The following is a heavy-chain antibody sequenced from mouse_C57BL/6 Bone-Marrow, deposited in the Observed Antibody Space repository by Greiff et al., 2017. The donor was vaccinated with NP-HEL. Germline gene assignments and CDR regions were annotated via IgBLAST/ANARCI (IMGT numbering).Heavy chain of an antibody. Sequence: QVQLQQPGAELVKPGASVKVSCKASGYTFTSYWMHWVKQRPGQGLEWIGRIHPSDSDTNYNQKFKGRATLTVDKSSSTAYMQLSSLTSEDSAVYDCARGYYYGSSYIMDYWGQGTSVTVSS. V-gene: IGHV1-74*01. D-gene: IGHD1-1*01. CDR2: IHPSDSDT. CDR1: GYTFTSYW. CDR3: ARGYYYGSSYIMDY. J-gene: IGHJ4*01.